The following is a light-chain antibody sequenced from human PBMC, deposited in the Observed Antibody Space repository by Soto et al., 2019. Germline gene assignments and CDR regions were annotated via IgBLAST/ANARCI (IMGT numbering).Light chain of an antibody. Sequence: EIVMTQSPATLSVSPGQEATSSGRAGRILGRTLVWYQQKPGQAPRLLIYGASTRATGIPARFSGSGSGTEFTLTISSLQSEDFAVYYCQQYDSWPRTFGQGTKVEIK. CDR2: GAS. V-gene: IGKV3-15*01. J-gene: IGKJ1*01. CDR1: RILGRT. CDR3: QQYDSWPRT.